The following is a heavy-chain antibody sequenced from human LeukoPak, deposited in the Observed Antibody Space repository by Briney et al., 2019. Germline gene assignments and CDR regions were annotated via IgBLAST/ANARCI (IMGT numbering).Heavy chain of an antibody. CDR1: GGSISPYY. J-gene: IGHJ4*02. D-gene: IGHD5-24*01. CDR2: VYYSGST. Sequence: PSETLSLTCTVSGGSISPYYWSWIRQPPGKGLEWFGYVYYSGSTNYNPSLKSRVTMSVDASKNQFSLKLGSVTAADTAVYYCAEYIRRSGTYNFDFWGQGTLVTVSS. V-gene: IGHV4-59*01. CDR3: AEYIRRSGTYNFDF.